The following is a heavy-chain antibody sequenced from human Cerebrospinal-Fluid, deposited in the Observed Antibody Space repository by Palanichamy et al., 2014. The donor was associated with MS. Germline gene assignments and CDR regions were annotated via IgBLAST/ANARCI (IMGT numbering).Heavy chain of an antibody. Sequence: QVQLVQSGAEVKKPGSSVKVSCKTSGGTFNSDAISWVRQASGQGLQWMGGIIPMFSIVNYAQKFQGRVTITADESTSTADMELSSLRSEDTAVYYCARVLRREGYNSYYYNGMDVWGQGTTVTVSS. J-gene: IGHJ6*02. D-gene: IGHD5-24*01. V-gene: IGHV1-69*01. CDR2: IIPMFSIV. CDR1: GGTFNSDA. CDR3: ARVLRREGYNSYYYNGMDV.